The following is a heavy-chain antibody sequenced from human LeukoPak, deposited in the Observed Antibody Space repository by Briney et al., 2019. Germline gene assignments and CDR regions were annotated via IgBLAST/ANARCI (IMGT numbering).Heavy chain of an antibody. D-gene: IGHD2-2*01. J-gene: IGHJ4*02. CDR2: ISYDGSNK. CDR1: GFTFSSYW. V-gene: IGHV3-30*03. Sequence: PGGSLRLSCAASGFTFSSYWMSWVRQAPGKGLEWVAVISYDGSNKYYADSVKGRFTISRDNAKNSLYLQMNSLRAEDTAVYFCARSGYSSTWYLQNFELDYWGQGTLVTVSS. CDR3: ARSGYSSTWYLQNFELDY.